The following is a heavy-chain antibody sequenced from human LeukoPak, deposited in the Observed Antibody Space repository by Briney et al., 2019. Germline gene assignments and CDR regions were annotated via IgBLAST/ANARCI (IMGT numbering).Heavy chain of an antibody. CDR2: IYYSGST. Sequence: PSETLSLTCTVSGGSISSSSYYWGWIRQPPGKGLEWIGSIYYSGSTYYNPSLKSRVTISVDTSKNQFSLKLSSVTAADTAVYYCARGTTYYDFRSGYYKGYYFDYWGQGTLVTVSS. CDR1: GGSISSSSYY. V-gene: IGHV4-39*07. CDR3: ARGTTYYDFRSGYYKGYYFDY. J-gene: IGHJ4*02. D-gene: IGHD3-3*01.